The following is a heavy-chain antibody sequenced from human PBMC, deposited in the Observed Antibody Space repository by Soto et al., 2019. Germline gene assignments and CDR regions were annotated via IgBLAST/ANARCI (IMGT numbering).Heavy chain of an antibody. V-gene: IGHV3-23*01. Sequence: PGGSLRLSCAASGFTFSSYAMSWVRQAPGKGLEWVSAISGSGGSTYYADSVKGRFTISRDNSKNTLYLQMNSLRAEDTAVYYCAKGYCSSTSCYDAFGYHYYMDVWGKGTTVTVSS. CDR3: AKGYCSSTSCYDAFGYHYYMDV. CDR2: ISGSGGST. D-gene: IGHD2-2*01. CDR1: GFTFSSYA. J-gene: IGHJ6*03.